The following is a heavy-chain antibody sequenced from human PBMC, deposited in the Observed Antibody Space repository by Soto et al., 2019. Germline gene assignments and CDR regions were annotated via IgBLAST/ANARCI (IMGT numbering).Heavy chain of an antibody. CDR2: IWYDGSNK. Sequence: QVQLVESGGGVVQPGRSLRLSCAASGFTFSSYGMHWVRQAPGKGLEWVAVIWYDGSNKYYADSVKGRFTISRDNSKNTLYLQMNSLRAEDTAVYYCARDHCGGDCQVLDYWGQGTLVTVSS. J-gene: IGHJ4*02. D-gene: IGHD2-21*02. CDR3: ARDHCGGDCQVLDY. V-gene: IGHV3-33*01. CDR1: GFTFSSYG.